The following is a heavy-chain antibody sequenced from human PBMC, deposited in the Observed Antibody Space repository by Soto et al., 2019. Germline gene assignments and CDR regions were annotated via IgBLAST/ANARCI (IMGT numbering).Heavy chain of an antibody. CDR2: MNPNSGNT. V-gene: IGHV1-8*01. D-gene: IGHD6-19*01. Sequence: GASVKVSCKASGYTFTSYDINWVRQATGQGLEWIGWMNPNSGNTGYAQKFQGRVTVSTDTSISTTYMELSSLTSEDTAVYYCTRAPRGIIVAPDYWGQGTLVTVSS. CDR1: GYTFTSYD. CDR3: TRAPRGIIVAPDY. J-gene: IGHJ4*02.